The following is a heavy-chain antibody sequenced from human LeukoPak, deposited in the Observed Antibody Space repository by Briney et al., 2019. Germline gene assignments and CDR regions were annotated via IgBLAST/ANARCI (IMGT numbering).Heavy chain of an antibody. CDR2: IKQDGSEK. V-gene: IGHV3-7*04. J-gene: IGHJ4*02. CDR1: GFTFSSYW. CDR3: AGGRGSSDF. D-gene: IGHD1-26*01. Sequence: PGGSLRLSCAASGFTFSSYWMSWVRHTPGKGLEWVANIKQDGSEKYYVDPVKGRFTISRDNAKNSLYLQMNTLRAEDTAGYYLAGGRGSSDFWGQGTLVNVSS.